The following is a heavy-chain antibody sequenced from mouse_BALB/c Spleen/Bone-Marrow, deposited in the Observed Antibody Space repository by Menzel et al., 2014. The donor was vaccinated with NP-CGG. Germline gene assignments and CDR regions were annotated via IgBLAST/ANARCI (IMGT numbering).Heavy chain of an antibody. J-gene: IGHJ3*01. CDR1: GYTFSSYW. CDR2: ILPGSGRT. D-gene: IGHD2-14*01. Sequence: LVESGAELMKPGASVKISCKATGYTFSSYWIEWVKQRPGHGLEWIGEILPGSGRTNYNEKFKGKATFTADTSSKTAYIKLSSRTSEDSSVYYCARRGYDGGYWGQGTLVTGAA. V-gene: IGHV1-9*01. CDR3: ARRGYDGGY.